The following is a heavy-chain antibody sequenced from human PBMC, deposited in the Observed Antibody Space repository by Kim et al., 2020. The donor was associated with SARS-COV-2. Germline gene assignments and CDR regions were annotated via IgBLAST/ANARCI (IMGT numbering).Heavy chain of an antibody. CDR2: ISTT. CDR3: ARDRGGNQGGD. J-gene: IGHJ4*02. Sequence: ISTTAYAASVTGRFTISKDDSKSSVYLQMSSLKTEDTAVYYCARDRGGNQGGDWGQGTLVTVSS. D-gene: IGHD1-1*01. V-gene: IGHV3-72*01.